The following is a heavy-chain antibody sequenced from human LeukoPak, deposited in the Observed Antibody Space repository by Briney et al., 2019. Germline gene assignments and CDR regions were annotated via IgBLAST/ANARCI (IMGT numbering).Heavy chain of an antibody. CDR2: VNHSGST. Sequence: KPSETLSLTCAVYGGSFSGYYWSWIRQPPGKGLEWIGEVNHSGSTNYNPSLKSRVTISVDTSKNQFSLKLSSVTAADTAVYYCARITISLQLERRGFFDYWGQGTLVTVSS. V-gene: IGHV4-34*01. J-gene: IGHJ4*02. CDR1: GGSFSGYY. D-gene: IGHD1-1*01. CDR3: ARITISLQLERRGFFDY.